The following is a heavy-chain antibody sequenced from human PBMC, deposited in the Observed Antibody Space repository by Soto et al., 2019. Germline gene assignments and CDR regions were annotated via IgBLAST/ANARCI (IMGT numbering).Heavy chain of an antibody. CDR2: IVPLYDSV. CDR1: GGTFNTYT. D-gene: IGHD1-26*01. J-gene: IGHJ4*02. V-gene: IGHV1-69*06. Sequence: QVQLVQSGAEVKKPGSSVKVSCEASGGTFNTYTINWVRQAPGRGLEWVGQIVPLYDSVNYGENFQGRVTITADKSTKIAYVELSSLRSEDTALYFCASWRSYSGSYCFDFWGQGTLVTVSS. CDR3: ASWRSYSGSYCFDF.